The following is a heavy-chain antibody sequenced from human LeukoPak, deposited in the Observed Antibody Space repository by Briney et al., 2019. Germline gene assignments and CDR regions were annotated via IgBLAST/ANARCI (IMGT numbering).Heavy chain of an antibody. CDR1: GGTFSSYA. Sequence: SVKVSCKASGGTFSSYAISWGRQAPGQGLEWMGRIIPILGIANYAQKFQGRVTITADKSTSTAYMELSSLRSEDTAVYYCARALLRNWFDPWGQGTLDTVSS. V-gene: IGHV1-69*04. J-gene: IGHJ5*02. CDR3: ARALLRNWFDP. CDR2: IIPILGIA.